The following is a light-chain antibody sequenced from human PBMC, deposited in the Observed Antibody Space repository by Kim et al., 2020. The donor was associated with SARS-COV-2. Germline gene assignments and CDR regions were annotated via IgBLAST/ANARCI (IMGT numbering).Light chain of an antibody. CDR2: DDS. CDR1: NVRSKS. CDR3: QVWDSGSSHVV. Sequence: APGKTARISCGGNNVRSKSVNWYQKKPGQAPVLVVFDDSDRPSGIPERFSGSNSANTATLTITRVEAGDEADYYCQVWDSGSSHVVFGGGTQLTVL. J-gene: IGLJ2*01. V-gene: IGLV3-21*03.